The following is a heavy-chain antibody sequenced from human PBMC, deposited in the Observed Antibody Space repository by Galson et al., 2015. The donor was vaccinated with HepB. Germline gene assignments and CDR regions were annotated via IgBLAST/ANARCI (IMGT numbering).Heavy chain of an antibody. CDR3: ATQPLICGGDCYSWFDP. Sequence: SLRLSCAASGFTFSSYSMNWVRQAPGKGLEWVSYISSSSSTIYYADSVKGRFTISRDNAKNSLYLQMNSLRAEDTAVYYCATQPLICGGDCYSWFDPWGQGTLVTASS. CDR1: GFTFSSYS. V-gene: IGHV3-48*01. D-gene: IGHD2-21*02. J-gene: IGHJ5*02. CDR2: ISSSSSTI.